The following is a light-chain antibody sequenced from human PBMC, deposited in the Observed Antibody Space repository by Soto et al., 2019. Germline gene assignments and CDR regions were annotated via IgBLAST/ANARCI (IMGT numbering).Light chain of an antibody. CDR2: TAS. V-gene: IGKV1-39*01. CDR3: QQSYSRPRT. Sequence: IQVTQSPSSLSASVGDRVTLTCRASQSISTYLNWYQQKPGKAPDLLIYTASSLESGVPSRFSGSGSGTDFTLTISSLQPEDFATYFCQQSYSRPRTFGQGTKVDIK. CDR1: QSISTY. J-gene: IGKJ1*01.